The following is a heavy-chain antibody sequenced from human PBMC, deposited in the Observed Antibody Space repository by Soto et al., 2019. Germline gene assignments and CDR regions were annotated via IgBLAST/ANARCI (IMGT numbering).Heavy chain of an antibody. V-gene: IGHV3-23*01. CDR3: AKVDYEKGDY. D-gene: IGHD3-22*01. CDR2: IDGGGGST. Sequence: EVQLLESGGGLVQPGGSLRLSCAAFGFTFSTYTMSWVRQAPGKGLEWVSTIDGGGGSTYYADSVKGRFTISRDNSESTVYLQMNSLRAEDTAVYDCAKVDYEKGDYWGQGTLVTVSS. J-gene: IGHJ4*02. CDR1: GFTFSTYT.